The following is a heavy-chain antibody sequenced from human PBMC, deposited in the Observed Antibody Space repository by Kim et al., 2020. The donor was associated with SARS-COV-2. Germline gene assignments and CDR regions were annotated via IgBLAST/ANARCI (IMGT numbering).Heavy chain of an antibody. CDR1: GFTFSSYA. CDR2: ISDSGGST. J-gene: IGHJ6*02. V-gene: IGHV3-23*01. D-gene: IGHD2-2*01. Sequence: GGSLRLSCAASGFTFSSYAMSWVRQAPGKGLEWVSAISDSGGSTYYADSVKGRFTISRDNSKNTLYLQMNSLRAEDTAVYYCAKDGCSSTSCWGSLYYYYYGMDVWGQGTTVTVSS. CDR3: AKDGCSSTSCWGSLYYYYYGMDV.